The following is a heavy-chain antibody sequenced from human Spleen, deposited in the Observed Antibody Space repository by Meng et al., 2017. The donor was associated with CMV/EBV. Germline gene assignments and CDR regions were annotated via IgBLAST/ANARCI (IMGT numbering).Heavy chain of an antibody. D-gene: IGHD3-3*01. Sequence: ASVKVSCKASGYTFSDYYMQWVRQAPGQGLEWMGRINPNSGGTTYARKFQGRVTMTRDTSISTAYMELSRLRSDDTAVYYCARVLKSEFLDYYHAMDVWGQGTTVTVSS. CDR2: INPNSGGT. CDR3: ARVLKSEFLDYYHAMDV. J-gene: IGHJ6*02. CDR1: GYTFSDYY. V-gene: IGHV1-2*06.